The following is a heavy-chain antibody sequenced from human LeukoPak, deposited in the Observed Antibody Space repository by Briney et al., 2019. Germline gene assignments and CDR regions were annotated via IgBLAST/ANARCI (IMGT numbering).Heavy chain of an antibody. J-gene: IGHJ4*02. CDR2: ISYDGSNK. V-gene: IGHV3-30*18. Sequence: GRSLRLSCAASGFTFSSYGMHWVRQAPGKGLEWVAVISYDGSNKYYADSVKGRFTISRDNSKNTLYLQMNSLRAEDTAVYYCAKPVAAANWGQGTLVTVSS. CDR1: GFTFSSYG. D-gene: IGHD6-13*01. CDR3: AKPVAAAN.